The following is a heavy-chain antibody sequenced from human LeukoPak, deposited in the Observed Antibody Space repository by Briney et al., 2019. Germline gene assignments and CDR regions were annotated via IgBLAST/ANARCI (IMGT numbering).Heavy chain of an antibody. D-gene: IGHD2-2*02. CDR2: ISGSGGST. J-gene: IGHJ4*02. CDR3: AKGADLRYCSSTSCYTPDY. Sequence: GGSLRLSCAASGFTFSSYAMSWVRQAPGKGLEWVSAISGSGGSTYYADSVKGRFTISRDNSKNTLYLQMNSLRAEDTAVYYCAKGADLRYCSSTSCYTPDYWGQGTLVTVSS. CDR1: GFTFSSYA. V-gene: IGHV3-23*01.